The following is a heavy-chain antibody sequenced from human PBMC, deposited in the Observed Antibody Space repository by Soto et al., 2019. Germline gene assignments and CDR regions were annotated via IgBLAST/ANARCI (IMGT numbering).Heavy chain of an antibody. CDR3: ARTGIRLPGGYYYGMDV. Sequence: KTSETLSLTCTVSGGSISSGGYYWSWIRQHPGKGLEWIGYIYYSGSTYYNPSLKSRVTISVDTSKNQFSLKLSSVTAADTAVYYCARTGIRLPGGYYYGMDVWGQGTTVTVSS. CDR2: IYYSGST. V-gene: IGHV4-31*03. J-gene: IGHJ6*02. CDR1: GGSISSGGYY. D-gene: IGHD5-18*01.